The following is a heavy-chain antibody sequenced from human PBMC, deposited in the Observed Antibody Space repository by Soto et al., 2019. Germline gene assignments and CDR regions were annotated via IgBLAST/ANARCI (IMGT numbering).Heavy chain of an antibody. Sequence: SENLSLTCSVSGSSVRSYAWSWILQPPGKGLEWIGYISYTGSTKYSPSLKSRVTISEDASANQFSLRLSSVTAADTAVYYCAREAVVVTPGWFDVWGPGTVVTVS. CDR2: ISYTGST. J-gene: IGHJ4*02. D-gene: IGHD3-22*01. CDR3: AREAVVVTPGWFDV. CDR1: GSSVRSYA. V-gene: IGHV4-59*02.